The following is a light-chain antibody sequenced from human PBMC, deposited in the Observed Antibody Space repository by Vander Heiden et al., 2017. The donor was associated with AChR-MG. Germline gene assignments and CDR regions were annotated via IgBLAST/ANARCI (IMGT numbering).Light chain of an antibody. CDR1: KLGDKY. Sequence: SYELTQPPSVSVSPGQTASITCSGDKLGDKYACWYQPKPGQSPVLVIYQDSKRPSGIPERFSGSNSGTTATLTISGTQAMDESYYYCQAWNSSTVVFGGGTKLTVL. CDR3: QAWNSSTVV. CDR2: QDS. V-gene: IGLV3-1*01. J-gene: IGLJ2*01.